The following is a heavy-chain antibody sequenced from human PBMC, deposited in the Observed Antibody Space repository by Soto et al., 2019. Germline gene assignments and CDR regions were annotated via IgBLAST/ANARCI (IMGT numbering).Heavy chain of an antibody. V-gene: IGHV3-33*01. J-gene: IGHJ4*02. CDR3: ARDGVGTTAFFGYFDY. Sequence: QVQLLDSGGGVVQPGRSLRLSCESSGVSFSGYGMHWVRQAPGRGLEWVALVWSNGTDKYADSVKGRFTISRDNSKKMLWLQMNSLGVEDTAVYYCARDGVGTTAFFGYFDYWGQGALVTVSS. CDR2: VWSNGTDK. CDR1: GVSFSGYG. D-gene: IGHD1-26*01.